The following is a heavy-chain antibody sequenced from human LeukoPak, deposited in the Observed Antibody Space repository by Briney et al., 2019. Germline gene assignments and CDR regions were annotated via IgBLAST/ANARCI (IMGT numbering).Heavy chain of an antibody. CDR2: INHSGST. Sequence: SETLSLTCAVYGGSLSGYYCSWIRPPPGKGLEWIGEINHSGSTNYNPSLKSRVTISVDTSKNQFSLKLSSVTAADTAVYYCARGYARYGRIDRFVYWGQGTLVTVSS. D-gene: IGHD1-1*01. CDR1: GGSLSGYY. CDR3: ARGYARYGRIDRFVY. V-gene: IGHV4-34*01. J-gene: IGHJ4*02.